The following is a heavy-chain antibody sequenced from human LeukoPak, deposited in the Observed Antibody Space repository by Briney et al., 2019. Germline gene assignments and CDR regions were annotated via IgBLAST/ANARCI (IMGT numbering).Heavy chain of an antibody. J-gene: IGHJ3*02. CDR3: ATPYCSSISCLDVFNM. CDR1: GVSVSDGRYY. CDR2: KYYTGSA. V-gene: IGHV4-31*03. Sequence: SQTLSLTCNVSGVSVSDGRYYWTWIRQHPAKGLEWIGYKYYTGSAKYNPSLKSRLTISVDTSKNQSSLQLSSLTAADTATYYCATPYCSSISCLDVFNMWGQGTRVTVSS. D-gene: IGHD2-2*01.